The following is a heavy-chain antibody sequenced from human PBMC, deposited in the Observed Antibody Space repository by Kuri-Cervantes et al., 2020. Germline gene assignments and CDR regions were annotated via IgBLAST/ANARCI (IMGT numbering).Heavy chain of an antibody. CDR3: ARGWNHTTTYYYYYGMDV. V-gene: IGHV1-69*13. J-gene: IGHJ6*02. Sequence: SVKVSCKASGGTFSSYAISWVRQAPGQGLEWMGGIIPIFGTANYAQKFQGRVTITADESTSTAYMELSGLRSEDTAVYYCARGWNHTTTYYYYYGMDVWGQGTTVTVSS. CDR1: GGTFSSYA. D-gene: IGHD1-14*01. CDR2: IIPIFGTA.